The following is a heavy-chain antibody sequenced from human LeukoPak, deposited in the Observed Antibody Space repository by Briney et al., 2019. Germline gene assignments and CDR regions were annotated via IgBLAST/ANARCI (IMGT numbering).Heavy chain of an antibody. V-gene: IGHV3-23*01. J-gene: IGHJ4*02. CDR3: AKRGVVIRVILVGFHKAAYYFES. CDR2: ISDSGGST. D-gene: IGHD3/OR15-3a*01. Sequence: GGSLRLSCVASGFTLSNYGMSWVRQAPGKGLEWVAGISDSGGSTNYADSVKGRFTISRDNPKNTLYLQMNSLRAEDTAVYFCAKRGVVIRVILVGFHKAAYYFESWGQGALVTVSS. CDR1: GFTLSNYG.